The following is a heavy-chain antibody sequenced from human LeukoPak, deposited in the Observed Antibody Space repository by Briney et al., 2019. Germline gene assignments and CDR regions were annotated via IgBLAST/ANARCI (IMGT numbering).Heavy chain of an antibody. V-gene: IGHV4-39*01. CDR1: GGSISSSSYY. J-gene: IGHJ4*02. CDR2: IYYSGST. CDR3: ARLVCSSTSCYPDY. D-gene: IGHD2-2*01. Sequence: PSETLSLTCTVSGGSISSSSYYWGWIRQPPGKGLEWIGSIYYSGSTYYNPSLKSRVTISVDTSKNQFSLKLSSVTAADTAVYYCARLVCSSTSCYPDYWGQGTLVTVSS.